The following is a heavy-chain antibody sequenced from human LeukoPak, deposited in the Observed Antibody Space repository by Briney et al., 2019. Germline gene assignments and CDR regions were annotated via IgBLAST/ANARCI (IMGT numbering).Heavy chain of an antibody. D-gene: IGHD4-23*01. CDR2: INHSGST. V-gene: IGHV4-34*01. Sequence: PSETLSLTCAVYGGSFSGYYWSWIRQPPGKGLEWIGEINHSGSTNYNPSLKSRVTISVDTSKNQFSLKLSSVTAADTAVYYCARDTYGGNSDYWGQGTLVTVSS. CDR3: ARDTYGGNSDY. CDR1: GGSFSGYY. J-gene: IGHJ4*02.